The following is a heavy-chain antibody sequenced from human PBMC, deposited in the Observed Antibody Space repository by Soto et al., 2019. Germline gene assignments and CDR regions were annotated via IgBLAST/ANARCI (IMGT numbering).Heavy chain of an antibody. CDR3: VCATYYGDRSGCHDY. D-gene: IGHD3-22*01. CDR2: IYYSGRT. CDR1: GGSIGSYY. V-gene: IGHV4-59*08. J-gene: IGHJ4*02. Sequence: PSETLSLTSTVSGGSIGSYYWRWIRQPPGKGMEWIGYIYYSGRTNYNPSLKSRVTISVDTSKNQFSLKLSSVTAADTALYFCVCATYYGDRSGCHDYWGQGTLVTVSS.